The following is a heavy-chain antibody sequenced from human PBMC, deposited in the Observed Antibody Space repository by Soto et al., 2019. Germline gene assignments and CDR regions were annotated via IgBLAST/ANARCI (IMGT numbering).Heavy chain of an antibody. V-gene: IGHV3-15*07. CDR3: TTDPQIVLVPAAIFTGDPYYYYGMDV. Sequence: GGSLRLSCAASGFTFSNAWMNWVRQAPGKGLEWVGRIKSKTDGGTTDYAAPVKGRFTISRDDSKNTLYLQMNSLKTEDTAVYYCTTDPQIVLVPAAIFTGDPYYYYGMDVWGQGTTVTVSS. D-gene: IGHD2-2*01. CDR2: IKSKTDGGTT. J-gene: IGHJ6*02. CDR1: GFTFSNAW.